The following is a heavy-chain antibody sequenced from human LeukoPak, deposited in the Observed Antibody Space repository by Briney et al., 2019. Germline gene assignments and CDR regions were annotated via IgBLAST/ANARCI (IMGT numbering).Heavy chain of an antibody. CDR1: GGTFSSYA. Sequence: ASVKVSCKASGGTFSSYAISWVRQAPGQGLEWMGWISAYNGNTNYAQKLQGRVTMTTDTSTSTAYMELRSLRSDDTAVYYRAREVYGYGSGSTNPYYYYYYMDVWGKGTTVTISS. J-gene: IGHJ6*03. D-gene: IGHD3-10*01. CDR3: AREVYGYGSGSTNPYYYYYYMDV. CDR2: ISAYNGNT. V-gene: IGHV1-18*01.